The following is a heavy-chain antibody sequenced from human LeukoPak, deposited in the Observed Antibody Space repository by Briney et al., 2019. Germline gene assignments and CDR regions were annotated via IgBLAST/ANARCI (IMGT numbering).Heavy chain of an antibody. V-gene: IGHV5-51*01. CDR2: IYPGDSHT. Sequence: GESLKISCKGSGYSFTNYWIGWVRQMPGKGLEWMGIIYPGDSHTRYSPSFQDQVTISADKSINTAYLQWSSLKASDTAMYYCARHAEYDSSGCPGGYWGQGTLVTVSS. CDR3: ARHAEYDSSGCPGGY. D-gene: IGHD3-22*01. J-gene: IGHJ4*02. CDR1: GYSFTNYW.